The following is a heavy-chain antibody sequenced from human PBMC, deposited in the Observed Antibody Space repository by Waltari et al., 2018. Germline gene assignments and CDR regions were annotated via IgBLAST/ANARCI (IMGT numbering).Heavy chain of an antibody. J-gene: IGHJ6*03. CDR3: AKDQGSLYYMDV. CDR1: GFTFSSYG. Sequence: QVQPVESGGGVVQPGRSLRLSCAASGFTFSSYGMHWVRQAPGRGLEWVAVIWDDGSNKYYADSVNGRFTISRDKSKNTLYLQMNSLRAEDTAVYYCAKDQGSLYYMDVWGKGTTVTVSS. CDR2: IWDDGSNK. D-gene: IGHD1-26*01. V-gene: IGHV3-30*18.